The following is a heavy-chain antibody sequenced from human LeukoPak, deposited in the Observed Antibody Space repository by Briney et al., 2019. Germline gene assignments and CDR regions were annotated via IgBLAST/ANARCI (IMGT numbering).Heavy chain of an antibody. CDR3: TRGRLGNFFDY. CDR2: VNSEGSTS. CDR1: GFTFNSYW. D-gene: IGHD3-9*01. J-gene: IGHJ4*02. Sequence: GGSLRLSCAASGFTFNSYWMHWVRQAPGKGLVWVPRVNSEGSTSTYADSVKGRFTISRDNAKNTVYLQLNSLRAEDSAVYFCTRGRLGNFFDYWGQGTLVTVSS. V-gene: IGHV3-74*03.